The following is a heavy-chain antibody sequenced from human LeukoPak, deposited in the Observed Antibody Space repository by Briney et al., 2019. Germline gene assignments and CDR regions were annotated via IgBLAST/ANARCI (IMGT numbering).Heavy chain of an antibody. CDR2: INPNSGGT. V-gene: IGHV1-2*02. CDR1: GYTFTGYY. D-gene: IGHD6-13*01. Sequence: ASVKVSCKASGYTFTGYYMHWVRQAPGQGLEWMGWINPNSGGTNYAQKFLGRVTMTRDTSISTAYMELSRLRSDDTAVYYCARSSSGWSAAPDAFDIWGQGTMVTVSS. J-gene: IGHJ3*02. CDR3: ARSSSGWSAAPDAFDI.